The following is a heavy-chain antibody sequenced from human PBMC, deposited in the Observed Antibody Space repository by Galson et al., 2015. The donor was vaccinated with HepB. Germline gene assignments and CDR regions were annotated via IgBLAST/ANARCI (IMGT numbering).Heavy chain of an antibody. Sequence: ETLSLTCAVYGGSFSDYYWSWIRQSPGKGLEWIGEISHSGSTNYNPSFKSRVTISVDTSTKQFSLKLNSMTAADTAVYSCARLFGAAAASDYWGQGTLVTVSS. V-gene: IGHV4-34*01. CDR3: ARLFGAAAASDY. J-gene: IGHJ4*02. CDR1: GGSFSDYY. D-gene: IGHD6-13*01. CDR2: ISHSGST.